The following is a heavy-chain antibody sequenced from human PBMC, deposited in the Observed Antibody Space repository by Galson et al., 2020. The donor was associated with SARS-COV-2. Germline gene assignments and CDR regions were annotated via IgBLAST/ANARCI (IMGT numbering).Heavy chain of an antibody. V-gene: IGHV3-30*03. CDR2: ISHDATNR. Sequence: GGSLRLSCTASGFTFSNYAMNWVRQTPGKGLEWLAIISHDATNRHYADSVKGRFTISRDNSKNTVYLEMRSLRGEDTAVYYCAREDRLIVMFHAFDIWGQGTTVTVSS. D-gene: IGHD3-22*01. CDR3: AREDRLIVMFHAFDI. CDR1: GFTFSNYA. J-gene: IGHJ3*02.